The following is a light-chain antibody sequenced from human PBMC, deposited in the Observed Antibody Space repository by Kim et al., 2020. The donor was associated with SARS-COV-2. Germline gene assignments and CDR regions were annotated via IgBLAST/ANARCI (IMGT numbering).Light chain of an antibody. CDR2: GAS. CDR3: LQDYNYPRT. V-gene: IGKV1-6*01. CDR1: QGSRND. Sequence: APVGAKVPITCRASQGSRNDLGWYQQKPGKAPKLLIYGASSLQSGVPSRFSGSGSGTDFTLTISSLQPEDFATYYCLQDYNYPRTFGQGTKVDIK. J-gene: IGKJ1*01.